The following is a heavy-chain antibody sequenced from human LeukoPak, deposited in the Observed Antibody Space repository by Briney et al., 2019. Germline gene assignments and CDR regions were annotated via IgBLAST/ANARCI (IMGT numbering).Heavy chain of an antibody. J-gene: IGHJ4*02. CDR3: ARDLVPPYSYCSGGSCYFPGDY. Sequence: QAGGSLRLSCAASGFTFSSYGMHWVRQAPGKGLEWVAVIWYDGSNKYYADSVKGRFTISRDNSKNTLYLQMNSLRAEDTAVYYCARDLVPPYSYCSGGSCYFPGDYWGQGTLVTVSS. CDR1: GFTFSSYG. D-gene: IGHD2-15*01. CDR2: IWYDGSNK. V-gene: IGHV3-33*01.